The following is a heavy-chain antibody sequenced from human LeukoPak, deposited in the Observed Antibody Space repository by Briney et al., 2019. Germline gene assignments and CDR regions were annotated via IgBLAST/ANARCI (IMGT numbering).Heavy chain of an antibody. V-gene: IGHV1-69*06. J-gene: IGHJ6*04. CDR2: IIPNFGTA. Sequence: ASVKVSCKASGCTFSGYSISWVRQAPGQGLEWMGGIIPNFGTANYAQKFQGWVTITADKSTSTAYMEPSSLRSEDTAVYYCARYLGWSGGSCWDVWGKGTTVTVSS. CDR1: GCTFSGYS. CDR3: ARYLGWSGGSCWDV. D-gene: IGHD2-15*01.